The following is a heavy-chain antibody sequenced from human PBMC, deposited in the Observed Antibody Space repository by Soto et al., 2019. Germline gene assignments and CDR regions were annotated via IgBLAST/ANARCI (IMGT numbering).Heavy chain of an antibody. Sequence: QVQLVESGGGVVQPGRSLRLSCAASGFTFSSYGMHWVRQAPGKGLEWVAVIWYDGSNKYYADSVQGRFTISRDNSKNTLYLQMNSLRAEDTAVYYCARDTDDFWSGYHHYYYMGVWGKGTTVTVSS. CDR3: ARDTDDFWSGYHHYYYMGV. D-gene: IGHD3-3*01. CDR1: GFTFSSYG. V-gene: IGHV3-33*01. CDR2: IWYDGSNK. J-gene: IGHJ6*03.